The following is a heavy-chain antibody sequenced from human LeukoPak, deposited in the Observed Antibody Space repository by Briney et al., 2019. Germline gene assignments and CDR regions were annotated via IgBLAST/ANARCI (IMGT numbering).Heavy chain of an antibody. V-gene: IGHV1-69*13. CDR2: IIPISGTA. CDR1: GGTFSSYA. Sequence: SVKVSCKASGGTFSSYAISWVRQAPGQGLEWMGGIIPISGTANYAQKFQGRVTITADESTSTAYMELSSLRSEDTAVYYCASRIVEATASFDYWGQGTLVTVSS. CDR3: ASRIVEATASFDY. D-gene: IGHD1-26*01. J-gene: IGHJ4*02.